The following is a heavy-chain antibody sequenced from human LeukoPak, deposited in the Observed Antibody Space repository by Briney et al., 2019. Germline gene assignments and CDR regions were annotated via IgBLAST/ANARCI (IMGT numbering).Heavy chain of an antibody. Sequence: SVKVSCKASGFTFTSSAMQWVRQARGQRLGWIGWIVVGSGNTNYAQKFQERVTITRDMSTSTAYMELSSLRSEDTAVYYCAADKQYYYDTWYFDLWGRGTLVTVSS. J-gene: IGHJ2*01. V-gene: IGHV1-58*02. CDR3: AADKQYYYDTWYFDL. CDR1: GFTFTSSA. CDR2: IVVGSGNT. D-gene: IGHD3-22*01.